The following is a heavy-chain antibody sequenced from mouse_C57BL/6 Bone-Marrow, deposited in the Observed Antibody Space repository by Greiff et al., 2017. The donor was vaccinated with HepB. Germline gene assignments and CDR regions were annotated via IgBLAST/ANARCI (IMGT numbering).Heavy chain of an antibody. CDR3: ARNYYGSGVHFDY. CDR2: FHPYNDDT. D-gene: IGHD1-1*01. CDR1: GYTFTTYP. Sequence: VQLQESGAELVKPGASVKMSCKASGYTFTTYPIEWMKQNHGKSLEWIGNFHPYNDDTKYNEKFKGKATLTVEKSSSTVYLELSRLTSADSAVYYCARNYYGSGVHFDYWGQGTTLTVSS. J-gene: IGHJ2*01. V-gene: IGHV1-47*01.